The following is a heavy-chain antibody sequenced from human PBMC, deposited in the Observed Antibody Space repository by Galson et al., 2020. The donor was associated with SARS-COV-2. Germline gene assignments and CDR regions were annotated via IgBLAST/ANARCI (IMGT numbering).Heavy chain of an antibody. Sequence: SCSASGFIFSNYAMHWVRQAPGKGLEYVSGITSNGGSPYYADSVKGRFTISRDNSKNTFYLQMSSLRGEDTTVYYCVKGGSYSLSVYFDYWGQGTLVTVSS. D-gene: IGHD1-26*01. V-gene: IGHV3-64D*06. J-gene: IGHJ4*02. CDR3: VKGGSYSLSVYFDY. CDR1: GFIFSNYA. CDR2: ITSNGGSP.